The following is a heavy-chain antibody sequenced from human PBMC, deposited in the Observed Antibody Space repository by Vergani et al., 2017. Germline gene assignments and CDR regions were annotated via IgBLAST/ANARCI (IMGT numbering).Heavy chain of an antibody. J-gene: IGHJ4*02. CDR1: GFTFSTYA. D-gene: IGHD2-15*01. CDR3: VKDAGSYENFFDS. V-gene: IGHV3-23*01. Sequence: EVQLLESGGSLKQPGGSVRLSCAASGFTFSTYAMHWVRQAPGKGLEWVSALTGGDGSTYYADSFKGRFIISRDNSRDTLYLQLNSLRPEDTATYYCVKDAGSYENFFDSWCQGTLVTVSS. CDR2: LTGGDGST.